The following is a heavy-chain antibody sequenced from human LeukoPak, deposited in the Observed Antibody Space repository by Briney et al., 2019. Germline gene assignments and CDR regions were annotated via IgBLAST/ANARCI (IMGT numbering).Heavy chain of an antibody. CDR3: ARGRDGWYFDY. V-gene: IGHV3-48*01. CDR2: ISSSSGTI. J-gene: IGHJ4*02. D-gene: IGHD2-15*01. CDR1: GFTFSSYS. Sequence: GGSLRLSCAASGFTFSSYSMNWVRQAPGKGLGWVSYISSSSGTIYYTDSVKGRFTISRDNAKNSLYLQLNSLRAEDTAVYYCARGRDGWYFDYWGQGTLVTVSS.